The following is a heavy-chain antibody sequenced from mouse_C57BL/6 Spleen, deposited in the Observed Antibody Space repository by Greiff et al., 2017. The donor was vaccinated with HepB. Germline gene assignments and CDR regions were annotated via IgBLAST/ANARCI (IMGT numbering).Heavy chain of an antibody. CDR3: ALYYDYAWFAY. CDR2: INPNNGGT. Sequence: EVQLQQSGPELVKPGASVKIPCKASGYTFTDYNMDWVKQSHGKSLEWIGDINPNNGGTIYNQKFKGKATLTVDKSSSTAYMELRSLTSEDTAVYYCALYYDYAWFAYWGQGTLVTVSA. CDR1: GYTFTDYN. D-gene: IGHD2-4*01. J-gene: IGHJ3*01. V-gene: IGHV1-18*01.